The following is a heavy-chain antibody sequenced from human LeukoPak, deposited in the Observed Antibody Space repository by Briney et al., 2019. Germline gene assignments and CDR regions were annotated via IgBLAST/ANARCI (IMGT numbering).Heavy chain of an antibody. Sequence: ASVKVSRKASGYTFTSNYIHWVRQAPGQGLEWMGMIYPRDGSTSYAQKFQGRVTVTRDTSTSTVHMELSGLRSEDTTVYYCARDQEGFDYWGQGTLVTVSS. V-gene: IGHV1-46*01. CDR2: IYPRDGST. CDR3: ARDQEGFDY. J-gene: IGHJ4*02. CDR1: GYTFTSNY.